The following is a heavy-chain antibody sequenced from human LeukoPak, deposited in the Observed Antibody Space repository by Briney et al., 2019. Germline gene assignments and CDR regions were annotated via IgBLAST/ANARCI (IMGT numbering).Heavy chain of an antibody. Sequence: AGGSLRLSCAASGFTFSSYAMHWVRQAPGKGLEWVAVISYDGSNKYYADSVKGRFTISRDNAKNSLYLQMNSLRAEDTAVYYCARTQAVTLGGDAFDIWGQGTMVTVSS. D-gene: IGHD3-10*01. CDR1: GFTFSSYA. CDR3: ARTQAVTLGGDAFDI. J-gene: IGHJ3*02. V-gene: IGHV3-30*04. CDR2: ISYDGSNK.